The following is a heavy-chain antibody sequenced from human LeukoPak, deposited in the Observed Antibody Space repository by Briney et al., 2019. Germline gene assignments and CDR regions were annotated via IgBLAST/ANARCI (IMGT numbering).Heavy chain of an antibody. CDR2: IIPIFRAA. CDR3: AGGPGYLGLQSYFDY. J-gene: IGHJ4*02. D-gene: IGHD5-18*01. Sequence: SVKVSCKGSGGTFSTYAFSWVRQAPGQGLEWMGGIIPIFRAANYAQNFQGRVTLTADESTSTAYMELSSPRSDDTAVYYCAGGPGYLGLQSYFDYWGQGTLVTVSS. CDR1: GGTFSTYA. V-gene: IGHV1-69*13.